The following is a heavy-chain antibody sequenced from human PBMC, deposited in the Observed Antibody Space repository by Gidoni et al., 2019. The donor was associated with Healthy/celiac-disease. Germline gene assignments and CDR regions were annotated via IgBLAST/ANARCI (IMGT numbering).Heavy chain of an antibody. V-gene: IGHV1-69*01. D-gene: IGHD3-9*01. CDR3: ARGSVLRYFDWSPPNYYYYGMDV. CDR2: IIPIFGTA. CDR1: GGPFKRYA. J-gene: IGHJ6*02. Sequence: QVQLVQSGAGVKKPGSSVTVSCKAYGGPFKRYAISSVRQAPGQGLEWMGGIIPIFGTANYAQKFQGRVTITADESTSTAYMELSSLRSEDTAVYYCARGSVLRYFDWSPPNYYYYGMDVWGQGTTVTVSS.